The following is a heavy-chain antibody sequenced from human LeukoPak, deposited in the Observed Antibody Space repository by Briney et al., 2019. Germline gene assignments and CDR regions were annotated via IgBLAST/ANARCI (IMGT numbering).Heavy chain of an antibody. Sequence: SETLSLTCSVSGGSISGYYWSWIRQPAGKKLEWIGQIYSTGTSDYNPSLKSRVTMSLNTSKNQFSLKVTSVTAADTAVYYCARDHTYSSSHAFDIWGQGTMVTVSS. D-gene: IGHD6-13*01. CDR3: ARDHTYSSSHAFDI. CDR1: GGSISGYY. J-gene: IGHJ3*02. CDR2: IYSTGTS. V-gene: IGHV4-4*07.